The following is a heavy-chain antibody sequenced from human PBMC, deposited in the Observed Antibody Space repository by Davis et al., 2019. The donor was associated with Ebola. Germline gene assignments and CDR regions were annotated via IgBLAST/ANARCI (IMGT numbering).Heavy chain of an antibody. CDR1: GFTFSSYG. CDR3: ARAGNYYFEY. D-gene: IGHD1-7*01. J-gene: IGHJ4*02. Sequence: PGGSLRLSCAASGFTFSSYGMHWVRQAPGKGLEWVANIKQDGSEKYYVDSVEGRFTISRDNAKNSLYLQMNSLRAEDTAVYSCARAGNYYFEYWGQGTLVTVSS. CDR2: IKQDGSEK. V-gene: IGHV3-7*01.